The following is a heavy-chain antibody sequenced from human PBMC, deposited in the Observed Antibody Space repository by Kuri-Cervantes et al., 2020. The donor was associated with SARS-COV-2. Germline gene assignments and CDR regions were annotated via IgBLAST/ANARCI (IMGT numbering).Heavy chain of an antibody. Sequence: GESLKISCKGSGYSFATYWIGWVRQMPGKGLEWMGIIHPGDSDTRYSPSFQGQVTISADKSISTAYLQWSSLKASDTAMYYCARQGSTSEAYYYGMDVWGQGTTVTVSS. J-gene: IGHJ6*02. CDR3: ARQGSTSEAYYYGMDV. D-gene: IGHD2-2*01. CDR2: IHPGDSDT. V-gene: IGHV5-51*01. CDR1: GYSFATYW.